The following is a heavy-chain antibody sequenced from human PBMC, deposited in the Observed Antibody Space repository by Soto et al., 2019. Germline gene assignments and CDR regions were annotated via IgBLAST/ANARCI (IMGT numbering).Heavy chain of an antibody. J-gene: IGHJ6*02. CDR1: GFSLSTSGVG. CDR3: ARGVSGMDV. D-gene: IGHD2-8*01. V-gene: IGHV2-5*01. Sequence: QITLKESGPTLVKPTQTLTLTCTFSGFSLSTSGVGVGWIRQPPGKALEWLALIYWNDDKRYSPSLKSRLTITKDTSKNQVVLTMTNMDHVDTATYYCARGVSGMDVWGQGTTVTVSS. CDR2: IYWNDDK.